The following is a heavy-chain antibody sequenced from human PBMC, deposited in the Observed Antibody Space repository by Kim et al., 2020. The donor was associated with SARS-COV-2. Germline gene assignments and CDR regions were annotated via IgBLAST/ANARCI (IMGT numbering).Heavy chain of an antibody. CDR3: ARGNIAVAAHEKKYFDY. V-gene: IGHV4-34*01. J-gene: IGHJ4*02. CDR2: INHSGST. CDR1: GGSFSGYY. Sequence: SETLSLTCAVYGGSFSGYYWSWIRQPPGKGLEWIGEINHSGSTNYNPSLKSRVTISVDTSKNQFSLKLSSVTAADTAVYYCARGNIAVAAHEKKYFDYWGQGTLVTVSS. D-gene: IGHD6-19*01.